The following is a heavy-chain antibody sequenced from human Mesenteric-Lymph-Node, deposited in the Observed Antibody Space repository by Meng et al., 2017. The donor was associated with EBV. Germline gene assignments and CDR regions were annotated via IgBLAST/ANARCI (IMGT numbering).Heavy chain of an antibody. CDR3: ARENCSSTSCYGYFDY. J-gene: IGHJ4*02. D-gene: IGHD2-2*01. Sequence: QVQRVQSGAEVKKPGASVKVSCKASGYTFTSYYMHWVRQAPGQGLEWMGIINPSGGSTSYAQKFQGRVTMTRDTSTSTVYMELSSLRSEDTAVYYCARENCSSTSCYGYFDYWGQGTLVTVSS. CDR1: GYTFTSYY. V-gene: IGHV1-46*01. CDR2: INPSGGST.